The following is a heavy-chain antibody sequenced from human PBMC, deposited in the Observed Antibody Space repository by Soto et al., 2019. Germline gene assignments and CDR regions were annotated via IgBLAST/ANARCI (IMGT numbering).Heavy chain of an antibody. V-gene: IGHV3-72*01. D-gene: IGHD5-12*01. CDR1: GFTFSDHY. CDR2: TRNKANSYTT. J-gene: IGHJ3*02. CDR3: ARLSPNSGYDPYDAFDI. Sequence: GGSLRLSCAASGFTFSDHYMDWVRQAPGKGLEWVGRTRNKANSYTTEYAASVKGRFTISRDDSKNSLYLQMNSLKTEDTAVYYCARLSPNSGYDPYDAFDIWGQGTMVTVSS.